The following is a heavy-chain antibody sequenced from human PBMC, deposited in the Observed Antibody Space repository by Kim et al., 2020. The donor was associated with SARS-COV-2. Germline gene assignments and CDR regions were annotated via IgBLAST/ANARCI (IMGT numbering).Heavy chain of an antibody. CDR1: GFTFSSYG. V-gene: IGHV3-30*18. Sequence: GGSLRLSCAASGFTFSSYGMHWVRQAPGKGLEWVAVISYDGGKKYYADSVKGRFTISRDNSKNTLYLQMNSLRAEDTAVYYCAKEFGGSGLYYFDYWGQGTLVTVSS. CDR2: ISYDGGKK. D-gene: IGHD3-10*01. J-gene: IGHJ4*02. CDR3: AKEFGGSGLYYFDY.